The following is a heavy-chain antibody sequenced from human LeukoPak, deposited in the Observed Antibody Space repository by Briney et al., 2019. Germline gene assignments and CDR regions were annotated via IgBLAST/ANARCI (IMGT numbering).Heavy chain of an antibody. D-gene: IGHD3-22*01. CDR3: AKDPEGYYYDSSGYSLEY. Sequence: GALRLSCAASGFTFRNYVMHWVRQAPGKGLEWVAFIQYDGSNKYYADSVKGRFTISRDNSKNTLYLQMNSLRAEDTAVYYCAKDPEGYYYDSSGYSLEYWGQGTLVTVSS. V-gene: IGHV3-30*02. CDR2: IQYDGSNK. J-gene: IGHJ4*02. CDR1: GFTFRNYV.